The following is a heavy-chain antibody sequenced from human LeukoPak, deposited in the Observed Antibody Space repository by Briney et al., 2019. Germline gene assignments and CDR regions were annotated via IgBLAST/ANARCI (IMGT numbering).Heavy chain of an antibody. J-gene: IGHJ4*02. V-gene: IGHV3-48*03. CDR2: ISSSGSTV. CDR3: GRRGGYSSGWYSGYFDY. Sequence: GGSLRLSCAASGFTFSSYKMNWVRQAPGKGLEWVSYISSSGSTVYYADSVKGRFTISRDNAKNSLYLQMKILRAEDTAVYYCGRRGGYSSGWYSGYFDYWGQGTLVTVSS. CDR1: GFTFSSYK. D-gene: IGHD6-19*01.